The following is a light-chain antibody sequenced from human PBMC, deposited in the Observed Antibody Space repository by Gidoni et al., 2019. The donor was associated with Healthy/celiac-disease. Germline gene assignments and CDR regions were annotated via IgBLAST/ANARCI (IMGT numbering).Light chain of an antibody. J-gene: IGLJ3*02. V-gene: IGLV3-19*01. CDR1: SLRSYY. Sequence: SSELTQDPAVSVALGQTVRITCQGDSLRSYYARWYQQRPGQAPVLVIYGKNNRPSGIPDRFSGSSSGNTASLTITVAQAEDEADYYCNSRDSSGNHLVFGGGTKLTVL. CDR2: GKN. CDR3: NSRDSSGNHLV.